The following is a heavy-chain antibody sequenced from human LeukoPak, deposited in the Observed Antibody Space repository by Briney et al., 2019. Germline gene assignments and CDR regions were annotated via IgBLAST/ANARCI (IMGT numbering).Heavy chain of an antibody. CDR3: ARGNCRGGSCYWDY. D-gene: IGHD2-15*01. CDR2: INHSGST. J-gene: IGHJ4*02. CDR1: GVTFSGYY. Sequence: SETLSLTCAVYGVTFSGYYWSWIRQPPGKGLEWIGEINHSGSTNYNPSLKSRVTISVDTSKNQFSVKLSSVTAADTAVYYCARGNCRGGSCYWDYWGQGTLVTVSS. V-gene: IGHV4-34*01.